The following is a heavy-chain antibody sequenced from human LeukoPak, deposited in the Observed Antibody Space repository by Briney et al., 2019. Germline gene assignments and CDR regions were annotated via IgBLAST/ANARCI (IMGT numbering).Heavy chain of an antibody. CDR3: ARVRKSSSSNWFDP. Sequence: PAASVKVSCKASGYTFTNYGISWVRQAPGQGLEWMGWISGYNGNTKYAQKFQGRVTMTRDTSISTAYMELSSLRSDDTAVYYCARVRKSSSSNWFDPWGQGTLVTVSS. V-gene: IGHV1-18*01. CDR1: GYTFTNYG. D-gene: IGHD6-13*01. J-gene: IGHJ5*02. CDR2: ISGYNGNT.